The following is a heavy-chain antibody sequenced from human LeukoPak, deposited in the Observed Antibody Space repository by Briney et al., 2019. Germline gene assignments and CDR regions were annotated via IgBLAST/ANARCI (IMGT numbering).Heavy chain of an antibody. CDR3: ARGRGGAWLTFGY. D-gene: IGHD2-21*02. CDR1: GGSISSYY. CDR2: IYYSGTT. J-gene: IGHJ4*02. V-gene: IGHV4-59*01. Sequence: SETLSLTWTVCGGSISSYYWNWIRQPPGKGLEWIGSIYYSGTTKYNPSLNSRVTMLVDTSKNHFSLKLNSVTAADTAVYYCARGRGGAWLTFGYWGQGTLVTVSS.